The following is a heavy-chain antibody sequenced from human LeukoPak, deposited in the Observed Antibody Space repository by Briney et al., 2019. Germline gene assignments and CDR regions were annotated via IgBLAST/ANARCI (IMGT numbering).Heavy chain of an antibody. CDR3: ASGRKETNGRGFDY. CDR1: GFTFSSYA. Sequence: PGRSLRLSCAASGFTFSSYAMHWVRQAPGQRLEWMGWINAGNGNTKYSQKFQGRVTITRDTSASTAYMELSSLRSEDTAVYYCASGRKETNGRGFDYWGQGTLVTVSS. J-gene: IGHJ4*02. V-gene: IGHV1-3*01. CDR2: INAGNGNT. D-gene: IGHD2-15*01.